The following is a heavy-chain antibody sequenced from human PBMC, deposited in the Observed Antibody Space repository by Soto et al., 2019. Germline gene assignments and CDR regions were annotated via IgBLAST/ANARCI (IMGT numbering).Heavy chain of an antibody. V-gene: IGHV4-31*03. CDR1: GGSISSGGYY. CDR2: IFYSGTT. Sequence: QVQLQESGPGLVKPSQTLSLTCTVSGGSISSGGYYWSWTRQHPGKGLEWIGYIFYSGTTYYNPSLNSRVTLSVDTSKNQCSLQLSSVTAANTAVYYCARSVDPWGQGTLVTVSS. J-gene: IGHJ5*02. CDR3: ARSVDP.